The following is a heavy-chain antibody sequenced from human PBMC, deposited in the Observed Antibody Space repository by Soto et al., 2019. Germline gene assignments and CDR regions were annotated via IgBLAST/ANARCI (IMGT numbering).Heavy chain of an antibody. Sequence: SGPTLVNPTETLTLTCTVSGFSLTNARMGVSWIRQPPGKALEWLVYIFSNDEKSYSTSLKSRLTISKDTSKSQVVLTMTNMNPVDTATYYCARIIHDSSGYYPYYFDCWGQGTLVTVSS. V-gene: IGHV2-26*01. CDR3: ARIIHDSSGYYPYYFDC. D-gene: IGHD3-22*01. J-gene: IGHJ4*02. CDR1: GFSLTNARMG. CDR2: IFSNDEK.